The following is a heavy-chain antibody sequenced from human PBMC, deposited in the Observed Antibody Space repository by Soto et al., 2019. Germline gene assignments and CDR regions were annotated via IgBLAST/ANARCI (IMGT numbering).Heavy chain of an antibody. J-gene: IGHJ4*02. V-gene: IGHV4-39*01. CDR3: VRVVEAATRHTGFDS. D-gene: IGHD2-15*01. Sequence: SETLSLTCTVSGXXINXXXYYWSWIRQTPVKGLEWIGYVYYSGSTDYIPSLKSRVTVSVDTSKNQVSLRVRSVTVAETAMYYCVRVVEAATRHTGFDSWGQGIVVTVSS. CDR2: VYYSGST. CDR1: GXXINXXXYY.